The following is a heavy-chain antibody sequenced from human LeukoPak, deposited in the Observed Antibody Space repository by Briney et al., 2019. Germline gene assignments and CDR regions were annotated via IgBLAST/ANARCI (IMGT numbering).Heavy chain of an antibody. CDR2: IYYSGST. Sequence: PSETLSLTCTVSGGSISSYYWSWIRQPPGKGLEWIGYIYYSGSTNYNPSLKSRVTISVDTSKNQFSLKLSSVTAADTAVYYCVRGRCSGGSCSNYYYYYMDVWGKGTTVTVSS. CDR1: GGSISSYY. V-gene: IGHV4-59*01. CDR3: VRGRCSGGSCSNYYYYYMDV. D-gene: IGHD2-15*01. J-gene: IGHJ6*03.